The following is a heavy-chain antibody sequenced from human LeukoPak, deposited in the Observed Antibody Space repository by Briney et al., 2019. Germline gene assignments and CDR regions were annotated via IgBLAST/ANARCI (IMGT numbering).Heavy chain of an antibody. D-gene: IGHD3-22*01. J-gene: IGHJ4*02. CDR3: ARYYYDSSGNGNYLDY. CDR2: INTNSGKT. CDR1: GYTFTMYA. V-gene: IGHV7-4-1*02. Sequence: ASVRVSYRACGYTFTMYAVNWARQARGQGREGVGWINTNSGKTTYAQGFTGRYVFSLDTSVSTAYLRISSLKAGDTAVYYCARYYYDSSGNGNYLDYWGQGTLVTVSS.